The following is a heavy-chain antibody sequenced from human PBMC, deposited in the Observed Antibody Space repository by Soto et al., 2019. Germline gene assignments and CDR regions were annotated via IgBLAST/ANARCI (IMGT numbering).Heavy chain of an antibody. D-gene: IGHD1-26*01. CDR2: ISTYKKDT. V-gene: IGHV1-18*03. J-gene: IGHJ5*02. CDR1: GYTFTNYG. Sequence: QVQLVQSGAEVKKPGASVKVSCKASGYTFTNYGITWVRQAPGQGREWMGWISTYKKDTDHARKVQARVTMTTNTPRITAYMELRSRGSHCIAVYDCAGSDSGTYSTWGQGPLFIVPP. CDR3: AGSDSGTYST.